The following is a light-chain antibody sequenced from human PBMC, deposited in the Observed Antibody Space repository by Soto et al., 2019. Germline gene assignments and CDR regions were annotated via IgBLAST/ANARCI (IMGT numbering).Light chain of an antibody. CDR2: AAS. V-gene: IGKV1-9*01. CDR3: QQLNSYPPIT. Sequence: LTQSPGTLSLSPGETATLSCRASQTVSSTYLAWYQQKPGKAPKLLIYAASTLQSGVPSRFSGSGSGTEFTLTISSLQPEDFATYYCQQLNSYPPITFGQGTRLEIK. J-gene: IGKJ5*01. CDR1: QTVSSTY.